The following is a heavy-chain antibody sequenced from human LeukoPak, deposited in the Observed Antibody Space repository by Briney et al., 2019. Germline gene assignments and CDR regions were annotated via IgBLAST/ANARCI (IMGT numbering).Heavy chain of an antibody. CDR3: ARAVRCSGGSCYYFDY. Sequence: ASVKVPFTASGYTFTGYDINWVRQATGQGLEWMGWMNPNSGNTGYAQKFQGRVTMTRNTSISTAYMELSSLRSEDTAVYYCARAVRCSGGSCYYFDYWGQGTLVTVSS. CDR2: MNPNSGNT. J-gene: IGHJ4*02. V-gene: IGHV1-8*01. D-gene: IGHD2-15*01. CDR1: GYTFTGYD.